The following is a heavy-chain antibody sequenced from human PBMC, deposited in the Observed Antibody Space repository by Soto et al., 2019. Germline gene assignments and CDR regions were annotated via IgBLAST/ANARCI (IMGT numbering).Heavy chain of an antibody. CDR1: GFPFSTYP. V-gene: IGHV3-30*02. CDR2: IRFDGSNE. Sequence: PGGSLRLSCAASGFPFSTYPIHWVRQAPGKGLEWVAIIRFDGSNEEYADSVKGRFTISRDNSKNTLYLQINSLRAEDTAVYYCAKVGSGSYSAHSWGQGTLVTVSS. CDR3: AKVGSGSYSAHS. J-gene: IGHJ4*02. D-gene: IGHD3-10*01.